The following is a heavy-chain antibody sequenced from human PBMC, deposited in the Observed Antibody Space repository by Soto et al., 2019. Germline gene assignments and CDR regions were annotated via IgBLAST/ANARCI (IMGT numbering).Heavy chain of an antibody. Sequence: QMRLVQSGAEVKKPGSSVKVSCKASVDNFSNFAFSWVRRAPGQGFEWMGGITPMVIEPDYAQKFRDRIAIVAEGSMSTVYLELRTLRSDDTGVYFCSRVPHITAWGSHAVYGMDVWGQGTTVTVTS. CDR1: VDNFSNFA. CDR2: ITPMVIEP. CDR3: SRVPHITAWGSHAVYGMDV. V-gene: IGHV1-69*01. D-gene: IGHD3-10*01. J-gene: IGHJ6*02.